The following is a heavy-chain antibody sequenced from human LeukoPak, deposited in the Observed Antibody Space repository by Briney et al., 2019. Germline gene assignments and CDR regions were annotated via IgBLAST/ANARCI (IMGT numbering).Heavy chain of an antibody. CDR3: AGKYYYDSSGYYFPYQY. V-gene: IGHV4-59*01. J-gene: IGHJ4*02. CDR2: IHLREST. D-gene: IGHD3-22*01. CDR1: GGSISSDY. Sequence: SETLSLTCIVSGGSISSDYWSWIRQSPGAGLEWIAYIHLRESTNYNPPLMSRVTISVDASKNQLSLRLSSVTAADTAVYYCAGKYYYDSSGYYFPYQYWGQGTLVTVSS.